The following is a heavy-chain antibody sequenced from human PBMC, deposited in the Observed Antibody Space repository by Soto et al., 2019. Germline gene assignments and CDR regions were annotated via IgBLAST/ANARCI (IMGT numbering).Heavy chain of an antibody. CDR1: VYSIVGSIYV. J-gene: IGHJ4*02. CDR2: INYSGNI. V-gene: IGHV4-39*01. Sequence: PSETRSLTCTLSVYSIVGSIYVWAWFREPPGKGLEWIGSINYSGNIYYNPSLTCRMTISVDTSKNHFSLVLSSVTASDKAVYFCGRQVFPPSPENSFETWGQGTLLTVSS. CDR3: GRQVFPPSPENSFET.